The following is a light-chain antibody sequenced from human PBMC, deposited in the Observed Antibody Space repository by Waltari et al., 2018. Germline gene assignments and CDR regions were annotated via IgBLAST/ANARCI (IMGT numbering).Light chain of an antibody. V-gene: IGLV2-14*03. CDR1: SGDIGRYNY. Sequence: QSVLTQPASVSGSPGQSNTISCTGTSGDIGRYNYVSWYQQHPGKVPKLMIHDVSERPSGVSDRFSGSKSGNTASLTISGLQAEDEADYYCSSYTSSSPLVVFGGGTKLTVL. CDR3: SSYTSSSPLVV. CDR2: DVS. J-gene: IGLJ2*01.